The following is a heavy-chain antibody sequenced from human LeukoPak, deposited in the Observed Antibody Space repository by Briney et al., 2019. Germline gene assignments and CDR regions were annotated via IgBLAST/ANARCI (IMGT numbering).Heavy chain of an antibody. Sequence: PSETLSLTCTVSGGSISTYYWSWIRQPPGKGLEWIAYIYYTGTTTYNPSLKSRVTISTDTSRNQFSLKLSSVTAADTAVYYCARGILLWFGETQFDYWGQGTLVTVSP. CDR2: IYYTGTT. J-gene: IGHJ4*02. CDR1: GGSISTYY. V-gene: IGHV4-59*12. CDR3: ARGILLWFGETQFDY. D-gene: IGHD3-10*01.